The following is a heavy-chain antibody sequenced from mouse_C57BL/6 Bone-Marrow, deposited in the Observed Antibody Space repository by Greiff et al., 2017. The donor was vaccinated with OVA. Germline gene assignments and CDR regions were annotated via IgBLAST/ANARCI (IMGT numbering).Heavy chain of an antibody. D-gene: IGHD2-1*01. CDR2: INPSSGYT. CDR1: GYTFTSYT. V-gene: IGHV1-4*01. J-gene: IGHJ3*01. Sequence: VQLQQSGAELARPGASVKMSCKASGYTFTSYTMHWVKQRPGQGLEWIGYINPSSGYTKYNQKFKDKATLTADKSSSTAYMQLSSLTSEDSAVYDCAREDGNWFAYWGQGTLVTGSA. CDR3: AREDGNWFAY.